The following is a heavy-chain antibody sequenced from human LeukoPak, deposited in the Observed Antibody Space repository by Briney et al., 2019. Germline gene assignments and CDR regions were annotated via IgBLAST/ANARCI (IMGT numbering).Heavy chain of an antibody. J-gene: IGHJ4*02. D-gene: IGHD2-2*01. CDR2: ITSSSSYI. CDR1: GFTFSTYS. Sequence: GGSLRLSCAASGFTFSTYSMTWVRQAPGKGLEWVSSITSSSSYIYYADSVKGRFTISRDNSKNTLYLQMNSLRAEDTAVYYCARHHPQLTHFDYWGQGTLVTVSS. CDR3: ARHHPQLTHFDY. V-gene: IGHV3-21*01.